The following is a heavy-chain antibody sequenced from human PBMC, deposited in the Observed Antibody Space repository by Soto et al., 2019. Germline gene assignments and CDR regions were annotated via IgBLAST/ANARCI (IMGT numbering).Heavy chain of an antibody. CDR1: GFTFSSYG. J-gene: IGHJ4*02. Sequence: GFLRLSCAASGFTFSSYGMHWVRQAPGKGLEWVAVISYDGSNKYYADSVKGRFTISRDNSKNTLYLQMNSLRAEDTAVYYCAKDALYDSSGSYFDYWGQGTLVTVSS. CDR3: AKDALYDSSGSYFDY. CDR2: ISYDGSNK. D-gene: IGHD3-22*01. V-gene: IGHV3-30*18.